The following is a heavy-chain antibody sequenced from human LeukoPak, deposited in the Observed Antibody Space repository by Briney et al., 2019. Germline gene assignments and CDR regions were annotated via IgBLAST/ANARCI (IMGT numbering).Heavy chain of an antibody. Sequence: SVKVSCKASGFTFTTSAVQWVRQARGQRLEWIRRIVVGSGNTDHAQKFQGRLTITRDISTSTAYMELSSLTSDDTAVYYCAAVPNANAWYWDDAFDIWGQGTMVTVSS. CDR3: AAVPNANAWYWDDAFDI. J-gene: IGHJ3*02. V-gene: IGHV1-58*01. D-gene: IGHD2-8*02. CDR1: GFTFTTSA. CDR2: IVVGSGNT.